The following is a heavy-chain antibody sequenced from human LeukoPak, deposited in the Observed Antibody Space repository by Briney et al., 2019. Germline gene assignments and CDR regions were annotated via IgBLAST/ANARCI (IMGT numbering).Heavy chain of an antibody. J-gene: IGHJ4*02. Sequence: PGGSLRLSCAASGFTFSNAWMSWVRQAPGMGLEWVGRIKSKTAGGTTDYAAPVKGRFTISRDDSKNTLYLQMNSLKTEDTAVYYCTTGDCSVTRCAGYWGQGTLVTVSS. CDR1: GFTFSNAW. CDR3: TTGDCSVTRCAGY. V-gene: IGHV3-15*01. CDR2: IKSKTAGGTT. D-gene: IGHD2-2*01.